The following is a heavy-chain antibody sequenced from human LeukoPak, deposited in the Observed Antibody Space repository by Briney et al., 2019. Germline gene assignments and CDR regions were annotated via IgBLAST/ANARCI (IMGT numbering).Heavy chain of an antibody. CDR3: ARHSGGAAVAGTPLDY. V-gene: IGHV4-34*01. D-gene: IGHD6-19*01. J-gene: IGHJ4*02. CDR2: INHSGST. CDR1: GGSFSGYY. Sequence: PSETLSLTCAVYGGSFSGYYWSWIRQPPGKGLEWIGEINHSGSTNYNPSLKSRVTISVDTSKNQFSLKLSSVTAADTAVYYCARHSGGAAVAGTPLDYWGQGTLVTVSS.